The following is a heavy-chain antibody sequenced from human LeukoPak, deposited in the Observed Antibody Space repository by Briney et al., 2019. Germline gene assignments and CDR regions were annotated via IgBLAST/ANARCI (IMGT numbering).Heavy chain of an antibody. CDR2: IYTSGST. D-gene: IGHD3-3*01. V-gene: IGHV4-61*02. CDR1: GGSISSGFYY. CDR3: ASFALFGQSLIDY. Sequence: PSETLSLTCSVSGGSISSGFYYWSWIRQPAGKGLEWIGRIYTSGSTNYNPSLKSRVTISEDTSKNQFSLKLSSVTAADTAVYYCASFALFGQSLIDYWGQGTLVTVSS. J-gene: IGHJ4*02.